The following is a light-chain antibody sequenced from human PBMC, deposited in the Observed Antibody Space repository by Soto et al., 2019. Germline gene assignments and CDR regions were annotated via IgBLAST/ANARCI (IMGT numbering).Light chain of an antibody. Sequence: DIQMTQSPSTLSASVGDRVTITCRASQSISSWLAWYQQKPGKAPNLLIYDASTLESGVPSRFSGSGSGTEFTLTISGLQADDFATYYCQQYNSYPLSFGGGTKVEIK. J-gene: IGKJ4*01. V-gene: IGKV1-5*01. CDR1: QSISSW. CDR3: QQYNSYPLS. CDR2: DAS.